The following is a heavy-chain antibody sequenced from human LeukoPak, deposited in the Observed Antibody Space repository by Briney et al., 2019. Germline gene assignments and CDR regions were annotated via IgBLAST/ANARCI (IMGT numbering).Heavy chain of an antibody. J-gene: IGHJ4*02. Sequence: SETLSLTCTVSGGSISSGSYYWSWIRQLAGKGLEWIGRIYTSGSTNYNPSLKSRVTISVDTSKNQFSLKLSSVTAADTAVYYCARLIAAAGILLWDYWGQGTLVTVSS. CDR3: ARLIAAAGILLWDY. D-gene: IGHD6-13*01. CDR2: IYTSGST. CDR1: GGSISSGSYY. V-gene: IGHV4-61*02.